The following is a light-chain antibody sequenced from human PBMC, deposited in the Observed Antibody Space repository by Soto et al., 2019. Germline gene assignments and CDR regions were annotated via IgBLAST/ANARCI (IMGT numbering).Light chain of an antibody. Sequence: QSVLTQPPSASGTPGQRVTISCSGSSSNIGSNYVYWYQQLPGTAPKLLIYMNNQRPSGVPDRFSGSKSGTSASLAISGLRSEDEADYYCAAWDDSLSGYVFGTGTKLTV. CDR1: SSNIGSNY. J-gene: IGLJ1*01. CDR3: AAWDDSLSGYV. V-gene: IGLV1-47*01. CDR2: MNN.